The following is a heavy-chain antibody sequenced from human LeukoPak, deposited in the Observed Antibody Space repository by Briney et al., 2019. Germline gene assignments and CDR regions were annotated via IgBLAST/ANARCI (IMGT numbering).Heavy chain of an antibody. V-gene: IGHV4-61*02. Sequence: SETPSLTCTVSGGSISGCSYEWSWIRQPPGKGLQCIGGVAISESTNYNPSLKSRVTITLDMSRNQFSLTVSSVTAADSASYYCARQYYYDSSGYYLVGGGFDYWGQGTLVTVSS. CDR3: ARQYYYDSSGYYLVGGGFDY. CDR2: VAISEST. CDR1: GGSISGCSYE. J-gene: IGHJ4*02. D-gene: IGHD3-22*01.